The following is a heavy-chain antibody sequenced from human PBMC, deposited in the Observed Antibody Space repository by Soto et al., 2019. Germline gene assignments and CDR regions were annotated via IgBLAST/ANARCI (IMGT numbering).Heavy chain of an antibody. CDR3: ARANGYCSGGSCYQMALDY. Sequence: PSETLSLTCTVSGGSISSYYWSWIRQPPGKGLEWIGYIYYSGSTNYNPSLKSRVTISVDTSKNQFSLKLSSVTAADTAVYYCARANGYCSGGSCYQMALDYWGQGTLVTSPQ. CDR2: IYYSGST. D-gene: IGHD2-15*01. J-gene: IGHJ4*02. V-gene: IGHV4-59*01. CDR1: GGSISSYY.